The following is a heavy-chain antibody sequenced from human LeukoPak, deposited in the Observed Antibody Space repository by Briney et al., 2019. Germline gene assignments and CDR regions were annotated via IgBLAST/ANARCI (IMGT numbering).Heavy chain of an antibody. V-gene: IGHV4-39*01. CDR3: ARHEVEMATINWFDP. Sequence: PSETLSLTCTVSGGSISSYYWGWIRQPPGKGLEWIGSIYYSGSTYYNPSLKSRVTISVDTSKNQFSLKLSSVTAADTAVYYCARHEVEMATINWFDPWGQGTLVTVSS. J-gene: IGHJ5*02. CDR1: GGSISSYY. CDR2: IYYSGST. D-gene: IGHD5-24*01.